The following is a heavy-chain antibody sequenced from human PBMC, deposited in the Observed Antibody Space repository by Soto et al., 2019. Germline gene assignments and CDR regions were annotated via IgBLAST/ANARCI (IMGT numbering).Heavy chain of an antibody. CDR2: IYYSGST. CDR1: GGSVSSGAYY. D-gene: IGHD5-12*01. J-gene: IGHJ3*02. V-gene: IGHV4-31*03. Sequence: QVQLQESDAGLVKASQTLYLTCTVSGGSVSSGAYYWTWIRQRPGKGLEWIGYIYYSGSTYYSPSLKSRLSISLDTSKNQFSLTLSSVTAADTAMYYCARARLRAVYAFDIWGQGTMVTVSS. CDR3: ARARLRAVYAFDI.